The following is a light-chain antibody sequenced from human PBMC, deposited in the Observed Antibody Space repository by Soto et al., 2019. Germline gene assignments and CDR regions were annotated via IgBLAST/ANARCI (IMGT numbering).Light chain of an antibody. Sequence: EIVMTQSPPSLTVTPGEPASISCRSSQRLLHSNGNTFLDWYLQKPGQSPQLLIYLGSNRASGVPGRVSGSEAGTDFTLKISRVEAEDVGVYYCMQARQTPYTFGQGTKLEIK. CDR3: MQARQTPYT. J-gene: IGKJ2*01. V-gene: IGKV2-28*01. CDR2: LGS. CDR1: QRLLHSNGNTF.